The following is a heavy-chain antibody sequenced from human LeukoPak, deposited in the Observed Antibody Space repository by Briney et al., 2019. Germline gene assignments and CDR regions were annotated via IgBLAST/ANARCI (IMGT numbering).Heavy chain of an antibody. CDR2: IWYDGSNK. CDR3: ARDRLEAVTDDDYFDY. V-gene: IGHV3-33*01. Sequence: GRSLRLSCAVSGFTFSNHGMHWVRQAPGKGPEWVALIWYDGSNKYYGDSVKGRFTISRDNSKNTVYLQMNSLRAEDTGVYYCARDRLEAVTDDDYFDYWGRGTLVTVSS. D-gene: IGHD2-21*02. CDR1: GFTFSNHG. J-gene: IGHJ4*02.